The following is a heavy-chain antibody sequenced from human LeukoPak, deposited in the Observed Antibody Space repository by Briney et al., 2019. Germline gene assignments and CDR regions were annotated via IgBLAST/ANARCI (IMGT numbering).Heavy chain of an antibody. CDR2: IYYSGST. V-gene: IGHV4-61*01. CDR1: GGSISSSSYY. D-gene: IGHD4-11*01. J-gene: IGHJ5*02. Sequence: SETLSLTCTVSGGSISSSSYYWSWIRQPPGKGLEWIGYIYYSGSTNYNPSLKSRVTISVDTSKNQFSLKLSSVTAADTAVYYLARELNDYSNYDRWFDPWGQGTLVTVSS. CDR3: ARELNDYSNYDRWFDP.